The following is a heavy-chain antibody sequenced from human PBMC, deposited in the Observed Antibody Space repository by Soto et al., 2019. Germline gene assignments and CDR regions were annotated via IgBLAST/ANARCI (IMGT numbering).Heavy chain of an antibody. CDR2: ISYDGSIK. CDR1: GFTFSSHA. CDR3: AREWNASGDLDS. D-gene: IGHD1-1*01. Sequence: QVQLVESGGGVVQPGRSLRLSCAASGFTFSSHAIQWVRQAPGKGLEWVGVISYDGSIKYYADSVKGRFTISRDNSKNSSCLQINSLRADDTAGFYCAREWNASGDLDSWGQGTLVIVSS. J-gene: IGHJ4*02. V-gene: IGHV3-30-3*01.